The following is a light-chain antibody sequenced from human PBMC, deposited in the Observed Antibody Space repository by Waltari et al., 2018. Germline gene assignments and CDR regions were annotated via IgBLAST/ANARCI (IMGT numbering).Light chain of an antibody. CDR2: DIS. V-gene: IGKV3-11*01. CDR1: QIISNS. CDR3: QQSGA. J-gene: IGKJ2*01. Sequence: EPVLTQSPATLSLSPGERATLSCRASQIISNSLAWYQQKPGQAPRLLIHDISNRATGIPNRFGGSWSGTDFTLTISGLEPEDFAVYYCQQSGAFGQGTKVEIK.